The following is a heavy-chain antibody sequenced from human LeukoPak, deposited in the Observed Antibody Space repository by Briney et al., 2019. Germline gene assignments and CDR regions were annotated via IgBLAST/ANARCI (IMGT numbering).Heavy chain of an antibody. CDR1: GFTFNIYT. CDR3: AKGRSSESYYFDY. J-gene: IGHJ4*02. CDR2: ISGSGGST. V-gene: IGHV3-23*01. Sequence: GGSLRLSCAASGFTFNIYTMTWVRQAPGKGLEWVSGISGSGGSTYYADSVKGRFTISRDNSKNTLYLQMNSLRAEDTAVYYCAKGRSSESYYFDYWGQGTLVTVSS. D-gene: IGHD1-26*01.